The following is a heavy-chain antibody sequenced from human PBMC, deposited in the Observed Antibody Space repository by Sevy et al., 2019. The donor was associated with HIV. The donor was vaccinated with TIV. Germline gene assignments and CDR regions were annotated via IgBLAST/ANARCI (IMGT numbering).Heavy chain of an antibody. CDR2: IENKTDGGRT. V-gene: IGHV3-15*04. J-gene: IGHJ4*02. Sequence: GGSLRLSCEGSGFSFRSAWMTWVSQGPGKGLEWVGRIENKTDGGRTDYAVPVKGRFSISRDDSRNTLYLQMNSLKTEDTGVYYCTRGRALFGDWGQGTLVTVSS. CDR3: TRGRALFGD. CDR1: GFSFRSAW.